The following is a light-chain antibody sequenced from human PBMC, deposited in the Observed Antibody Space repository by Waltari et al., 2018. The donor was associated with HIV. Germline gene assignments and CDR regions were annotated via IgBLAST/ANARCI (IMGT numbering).Light chain of an antibody. Sequence: QSVLTQPPSVSAAPGQKVTLSCSGSSPNLGTGFVSWYQHRPGAAPRLLIYDNTRRPSWISGRVSGAKSGTSATLGITGLQTGDEADYYCGTWDSSVGAAVFGGGTRLTVL. J-gene: IGLJ3*02. CDR3: GTWDSSVGAAV. CDR1: SPNLGTGF. V-gene: IGLV1-51*02. CDR2: DNT.